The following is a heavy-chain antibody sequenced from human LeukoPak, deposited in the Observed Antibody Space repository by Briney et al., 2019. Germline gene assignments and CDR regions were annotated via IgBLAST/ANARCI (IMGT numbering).Heavy chain of an antibody. CDR1: GHTFTSYG. V-gene: IGHV1-18*01. Sequence: ASVKVSCKASGHTFTSYGISWVRQAPGQGLEWMGWISAYNGNTNYAQKLQGRVTMTTDTSTSTAYMELRSLRSDDTAVYYCARDGLSITMVRGVIRDFDYWGQGTLVTVSS. J-gene: IGHJ4*02. CDR2: ISAYNGNT. CDR3: ARDGLSITMVRGVIRDFDY. D-gene: IGHD3-10*01.